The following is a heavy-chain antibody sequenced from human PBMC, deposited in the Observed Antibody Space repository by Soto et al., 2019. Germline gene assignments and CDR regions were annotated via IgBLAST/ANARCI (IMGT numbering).Heavy chain of an antibody. D-gene: IGHD1-26*01. CDR1: GFTFDDYA. CDR3: AKNGVEGATTASDYYYYGMDV. J-gene: IGHJ6*02. Sequence: GGSLRLSCAASGFTFDDYAMHWVRQAPGKGLEWVSLISWDGGSTYYADSVKGRFTISRDNSKNSLYLQMNSLRAEDTALYYCAKNGVEGATTASDYYYYGMDVWGQGXTVTVYS. CDR2: ISWDGGST. V-gene: IGHV3-43D*04.